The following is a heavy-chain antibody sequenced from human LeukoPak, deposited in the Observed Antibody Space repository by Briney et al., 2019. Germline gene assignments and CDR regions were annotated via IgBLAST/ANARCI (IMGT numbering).Heavy chain of an antibody. J-gene: IGHJ4*02. V-gene: IGHV4-59*01. CDR3: ARAGYSSGWYFSYYFDY. D-gene: IGHD6-19*01. Sequence: SETLSLTCTVSGGSISSYYWSWIRQPPGKGLEWIGYIYYSGSTNYNPSLKSRVTISVDTSKNQFSLKLSSVTAADTAVYYCARAGYSSGWYFSYYFDYWGQGTLVTVSS. CDR2: IYYSGST. CDR1: GGSISSYY.